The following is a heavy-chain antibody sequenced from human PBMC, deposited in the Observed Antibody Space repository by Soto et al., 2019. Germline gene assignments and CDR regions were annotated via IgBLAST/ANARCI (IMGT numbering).Heavy chain of an antibody. D-gene: IGHD6-19*01. J-gene: IGHJ4*02. CDR3: ASTPFSGWYYFDY. CDR2: ISAYNGNT. CDR1: GYTFPSYG. V-gene: IGHV1-18*01. Sequence: GASVKASCKASGYTFPSYGISWVRQAPGQGLESMGWISAYNGNTTYAQKLQGRVTMTTDTSTSTAYRELRRLRSDDTAVYYCASTPFSGWYYFDYWGQGTLVTVSS.